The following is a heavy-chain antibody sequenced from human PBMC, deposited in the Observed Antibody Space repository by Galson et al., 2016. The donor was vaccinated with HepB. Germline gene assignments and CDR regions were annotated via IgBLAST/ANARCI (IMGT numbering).Heavy chain of an antibody. Sequence: SETLSLTCTVSGGSISSSSNYWDWIRQPPGKGLEWIGTIYYSGSTYNNPSLKSRVTISLGTSKNQFSLNVNSVTATDTAVYYCARRDTVTGDLDYWGQGTLVTVSS. J-gene: IGHJ4*02. V-gene: IGHV4-39*01. CDR2: IYYSGST. D-gene: IGHD4-17*01. CDR3: ARRDTVTGDLDY. CDR1: GGSISSSSNY.